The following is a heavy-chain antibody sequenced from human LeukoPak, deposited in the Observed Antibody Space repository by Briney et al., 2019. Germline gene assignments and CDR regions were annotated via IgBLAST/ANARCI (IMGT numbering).Heavy chain of an antibody. CDR2: IGWNSGSI. V-gene: IGHV3-9*01. CDR3: ARDSRAYYYYGMDV. J-gene: IGHJ6*02. Sequence: GGSLRLSCAVSGFTFEDYAMHWVRQVPGKGLEWVSGIGWNSGSIGYADSVKGRFTISRDNAKNSLYLQMNTLRAEDTAWYYCARDSRAYYYYGMDVWGQGTTVTVSS. CDR1: GFTFEDYA.